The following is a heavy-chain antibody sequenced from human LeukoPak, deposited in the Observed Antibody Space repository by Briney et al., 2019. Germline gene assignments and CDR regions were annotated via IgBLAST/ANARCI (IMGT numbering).Heavy chain of an antibody. CDR1: GGSISSSSYY. J-gene: IGHJ3*02. Sequence: SETLSLTCTVSGGSISSSSYYWGWIRQPPGKGLEWIGSIYYSGSTYYNPSLKSRVTISVDTSKNQFSLKLSSVTAADTAVYYCARDSRADVDAFDIWGQGTMVTVSS. CDR3: ARDSRADVDAFDI. V-gene: IGHV4-39*01. CDR2: IYYSGST. D-gene: IGHD3-22*01.